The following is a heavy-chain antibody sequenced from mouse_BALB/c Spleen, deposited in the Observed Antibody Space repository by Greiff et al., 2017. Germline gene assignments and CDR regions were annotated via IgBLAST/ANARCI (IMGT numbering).Heavy chain of an antibody. CDR1: GYTFTSYW. J-gene: IGHJ4*01. CDR3: ARDNYGYYAMDY. Sequence: VQLQESGAELAKPGASVKMSCKASGYTFTSYWMHWVKQRPGQGLEWIGYINPSTGYTEYNQKFKDKATLTADKSSSTAYMQLSSLTSEDSAVYYCARDNYGYYAMDYWGQGTSVTVSS. V-gene: IGHV1-7*01. CDR2: INPSTGYT. D-gene: IGHD1-1*01.